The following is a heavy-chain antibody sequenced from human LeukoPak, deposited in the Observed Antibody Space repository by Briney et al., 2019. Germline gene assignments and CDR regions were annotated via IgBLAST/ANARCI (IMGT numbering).Heavy chain of an antibody. V-gene: IGHV3-74*01. CDR3: ARENCGSTSCYWGFDY. Sequence: PGGSLRLSCAASGFTFSSYWIHWVRQAPGKGLVWVSRINSDGGTTTYAESVKGRFTISRDNAKNTLYLQMSSLRVEDTAMYYCARENCGSTSCYWGFDYWGLGTLVTVSS. CDR2: INSDGGTT. J-gene: IGHJ4*02. CDR1: GFTFSSYW. D-gene: IGHD2-2*01.